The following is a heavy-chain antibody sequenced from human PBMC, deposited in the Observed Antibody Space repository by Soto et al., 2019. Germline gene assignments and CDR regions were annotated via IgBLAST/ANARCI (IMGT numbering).Heavy chain of an antibody. CDR1: GPTFSSYG. J-gene: IGHJ1*01. CDR2: ITSSGSYI. D-gene: IGHD2-2*01. Sequence: GSSLRLSCVASGPTFSSYGMNWVRQAPGKGLEWVSSITSSGSYIHYADSVQGRFTVSRDNAKNSMYLQMNSLRVEDTAVYFCARDESAGSSTSDWGQGTLVTVSS. CDR3: ARDESAGSSTSD. V-gene: IGHV3-21*01.